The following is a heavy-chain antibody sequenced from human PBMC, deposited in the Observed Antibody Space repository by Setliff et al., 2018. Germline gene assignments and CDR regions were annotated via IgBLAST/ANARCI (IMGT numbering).Heavy chain of an antibody. CDR2: VYSNVGT. CDR1: GGAVSGDY. CDR3: ASRNSDGGPEYFQH. J-gene: IGHJ1*01. Sequence: PSETLSLTCSVSGGAVSGDYWSWIRQPAGKGLEWIGRVYSNVGTNYNPSLKSRVTMSVDASKNQISLKLMSVTAADTAVYYCASRNSDGGPEYFQHWGQGALVTVSS. V-gene: IGHV4-4*07. D-gene: IGHD1-26*01.